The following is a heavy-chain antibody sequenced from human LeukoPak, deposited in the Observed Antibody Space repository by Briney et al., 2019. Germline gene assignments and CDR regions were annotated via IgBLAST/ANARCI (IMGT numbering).Heavy chain of an antibody. CDR3: ARDTSPSGFYDSSGYSNYFDY. V-gene: IGHV1-69*04. CDR1: GDTFSSYA. CDR2: IIPILGIA. D-gene: IGHD3-22*01. J-gene: IGHJ4*02. Sequence: ASVKVSCKASGDTFSSYAISWVRQAPGQGLEWMGRIIPILGIANYAQKFQGRVTITADKSTSTAYMELSSLRSEDTAVYYCARDTSPSGFYDSSGYSNYFDYWGQGTLVTVSS.